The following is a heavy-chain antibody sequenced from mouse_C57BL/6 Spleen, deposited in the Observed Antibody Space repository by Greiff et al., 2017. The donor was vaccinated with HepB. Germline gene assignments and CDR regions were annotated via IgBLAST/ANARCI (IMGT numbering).Heavy chain of an antibody. V-gene: IGHV14-3*01. CDR1: GFNIKNTY. J-gene: IGHJ1*03. Sequence: EVQLKESVAELVRPGASVKLSCTASGFNIKNTYMHWVKQRPEQGLEWIGRIDPANGNTKYAPKFQGKATITADTSSNTAYLQLSSLTSEDTAIYYCARSGITTVERDWYFDVWGTGTTVTVSS. CDR3: ARSGITTVERDWYFDV. CDR2: IDPANGNT. D-gene: IGHD1-1*01.